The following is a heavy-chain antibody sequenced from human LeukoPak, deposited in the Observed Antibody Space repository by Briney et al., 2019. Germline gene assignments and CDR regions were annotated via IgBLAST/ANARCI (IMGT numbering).Heavy chain of an antibody. J-gene: IGHJ3*02. V-gene: IGHV4-34*01. CDR3: ARDDDYGDSDAFDI. D-gene: IGHD4-17*01. Sequence: SETLSLTCAVYGGSFSGYYWSWIRQPPGKGLEWIGEISHSGSTNYNPSLKSRVTISVDTSKNQFSLKLSSVTAADTAVYYCARDDDYGDSDAFDIWGQGTMVTVSS. CDR2: ISHSGST. CDR1: GGSFSGYY.